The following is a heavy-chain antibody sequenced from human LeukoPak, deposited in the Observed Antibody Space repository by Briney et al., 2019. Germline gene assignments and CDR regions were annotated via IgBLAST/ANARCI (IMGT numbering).Heavy chain of an antibody. D-gene: IGHD2-2*02. CDR2: IYPGDSDT. J-gene: IGHJ4*02. V-gene: IGHV5-51*01. CDR1: GYSFTSYW. CDR3: ARLEDGLGHCSSTSCYTLVY. Sequence: GESLKISCKGSGYSFTSYWIGWVRQMPGKGLEWMGIIYPGDSDTRNSPSFQGQVTISADKSISTAYLQRSSLKASDTAMYYCARLEDGLGHCSSTSCYTLVYWGQGTLVTVSS.